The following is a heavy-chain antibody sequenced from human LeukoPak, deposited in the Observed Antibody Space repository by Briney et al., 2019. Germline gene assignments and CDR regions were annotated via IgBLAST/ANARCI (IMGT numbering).Heavy chain of an antibody. V-gene: IGHV4-39*01. CDR1: GGSISSSSYY. CDR2: IYYSGST. D-gene: IGHD1-26*01. Sequence: SETLSLTCTVSGGSISSSSYYWGWIRQPPGKGLEWIGSIYYSGSTYYNPSLKSRVTISVDTSQNQFSLKLSSVTAADTAVYYCAGQRRWELSIFDYWGQGTLVTVSS. J-gene: IGHJ4*02. CDR3: AGQRRWELSIFDY.